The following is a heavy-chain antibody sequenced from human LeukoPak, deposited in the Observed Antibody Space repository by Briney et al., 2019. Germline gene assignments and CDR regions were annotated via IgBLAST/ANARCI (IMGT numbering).Heavy chain of an antibody. Sequence: SVKVSCKASGGTFSGCAISWVRQAPGQGLEWMGRIIPILGIASYAQKFQGRVTITADKSTSTACMELSSLRSEDTAVYYCAITAMANDAFDIWGQGTMVTVSS. J-gene: IGHJ3*02. CDR3: AITAMANDAFDI. D-gene: IGHD5-18*01. CDR1: GGTFSGCA. CDR2: IIPILGIA. V-gene: IGHV1-69*04.